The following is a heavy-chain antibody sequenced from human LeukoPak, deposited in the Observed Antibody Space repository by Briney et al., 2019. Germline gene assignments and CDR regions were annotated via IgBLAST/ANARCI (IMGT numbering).Heavy chain of an antibody. D-gene: IGHD1-26*01. CDR1: GFTFSDYY. CDR2: INSDGSST. J-gene: IGHJ4*02. V-gene: IGHV3-74*01. CDR3: AKARITWEFDY. Sequence: GGSLRLSCAASGFTFSDYYMSWIRQAPGKGLVWVSHINSDGSSTNYADSVKGRFTISRDNAKNTLYLQVNSLRAEDTAVYYCAKARITWEFDYWGQGTLVTVSS.